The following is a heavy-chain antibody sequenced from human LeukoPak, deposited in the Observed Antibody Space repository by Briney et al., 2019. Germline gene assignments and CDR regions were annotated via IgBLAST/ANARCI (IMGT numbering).Heavy chain of an antibody. D-gene: IGHD2-2*01. V-gene: IGHV3-21*01. CDR2: FSSVSSNYI. CDR1: GFSFSSYS. CDR3: ARDNPIEKVPGLGPGY. Sequence: GGSLRLSCAASGFSFSSYSMSWVRQAPGKGLEWVSSFSSVSSNYIYYADSVKGRFTISRDNAKNSLSLQMNSLRAEDTAVYYCARDNPIEKVPGLGPGYWGQGTLVTVSS. J-gene: IGHJ4*02.